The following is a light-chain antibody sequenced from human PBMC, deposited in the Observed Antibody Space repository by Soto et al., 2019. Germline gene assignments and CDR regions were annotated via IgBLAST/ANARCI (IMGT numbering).Light chain of an antibody. CDR1: IRDVGAYNL. J-gene: IGLJ2*01. Sequence: QSALTQPASVSGSAGQSITISCSGTIRDVGAYNLVSWYQQHPGTAPKLIIYEVRNRPSGISSRFSGSRSGNTASLTISGLQSEDGADYYCQSYDSSNHVVFGGGTQLTVL. CDR3: QSYDSSNHVV. CDR2: EVR. V-gene: IGLV2-14*01.